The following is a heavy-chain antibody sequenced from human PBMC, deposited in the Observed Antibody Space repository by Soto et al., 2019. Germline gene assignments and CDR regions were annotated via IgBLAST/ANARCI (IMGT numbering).Heavy chain of an antibody. V-gene: IGHV4-30-2*01. CDR1: GGSISSGGYS. J-gene: IGHJ4*02. CDR2: IYHSGST. D-gene: IGHD5-18*01. Sequence: SETLSLTCAVSGGSISSGGYSWSWIRQPPGKGLEWIGYIYHSGSTYYNPSLKSRVTISADRSKNQFSLKLSSVTAADTAVYYCARSGYSYGPNPLLYWGQGTLVTVSS. CDR3: ARSGYSYGPNPLLY.